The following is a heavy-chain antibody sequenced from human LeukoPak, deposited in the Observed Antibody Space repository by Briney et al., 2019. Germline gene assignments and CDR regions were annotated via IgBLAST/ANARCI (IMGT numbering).Heavy chain of an antibody. Sequence: GGSLRLSCAASGFTFRSNAMSWVRQAPGKGLEWVSVITGNGGSTYYADSVKGRSTISRDNSKNTLSLQMNSLRAEDTAVYYCAKDAVAPGSGGDYFDYWGQGTLVTVSS. J-gene: IGHJ4*02. D-gene: IGHD3-10*01. CDR1: GFTFRSNA. CDR3: AKDAVAPGSGGDYFDY. V-gene: IGHV3-23*01. CDR2: ITGNGGST.